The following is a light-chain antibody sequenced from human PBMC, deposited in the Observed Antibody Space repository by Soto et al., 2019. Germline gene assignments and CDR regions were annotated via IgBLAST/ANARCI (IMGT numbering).Light chain of an antibody. CDR1: RSNIGINA. J-gene: IGLJ2*01. V-gene: IGLV1-44*01. CDR3: AAWDDSLNGLV. CDR2: ANN. Sequence: QSVLTQPPSVSGTPGQRVSISCSGSRSNIGINAVDWYHQLPGTAPKVLIYANNQRPSGVPDRLSASKSGTSASLAINGLQSDDEAHYYCAAWDDSLNGLVFGGGTKLTV.